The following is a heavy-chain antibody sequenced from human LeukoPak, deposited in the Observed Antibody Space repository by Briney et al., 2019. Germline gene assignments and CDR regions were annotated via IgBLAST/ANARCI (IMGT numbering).Heavy chain of an antibody. CDR2: ISYDGSNK. Sequence: AGGSLRLSCAASGFTFSSYAMHWVRQAPGKGLEWVAVISYDGSNKYYADSVKGRFTISRDNSKNTLYLQMNSLRAEDTAVYYCARLAGTTSFYYYGMDVWGQGTTVTVSS. CDR1: GFTFSSYA. V-gene: IGHV3-30-3*01. J-gene: IGHJ6*02. CDR3: ARLAGTTSFYYYGMDV. D-gene: IGHD1-7*01.